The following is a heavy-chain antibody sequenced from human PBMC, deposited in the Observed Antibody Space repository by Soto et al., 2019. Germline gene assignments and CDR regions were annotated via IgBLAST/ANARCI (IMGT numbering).Heavy chain of an antibody. CDR1: GGSISSGDYY. V-gene: IGHV4-30-4*01. CDR2: IYYSGST. J-gene: IGHJ6*02. D-gene: IGHD2-2*03. CDR3: ARLNGYCVSTGCHGYYGMDV. Sequence: PSETLSLTCTVSGGSISSGDYYWSWIRQPPGKGLEWIGYIYYSGSTYYHPSLQSRVTISADTSKNEFSLRLSSVTAADTAVYYCARLNGYCVSTGCHGYYGMDVWGQGTTVTVSS.